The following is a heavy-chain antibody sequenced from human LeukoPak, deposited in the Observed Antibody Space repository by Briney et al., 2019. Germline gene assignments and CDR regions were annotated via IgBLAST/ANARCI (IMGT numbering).Heavy chain of an antibody. CDR1: GFPFSDYY. CDR2: ISSRGSTI. J-gene: IGHJ4*02. V-gene: IGHV3-11*01. CDR3: ARYGPGSNFDY. Sequence: PGGPLRLSCAASGFPFSDYYMSWLRQAPGKGLEWVSYISSRGSTIYYADSVKGRFTISRDIAKNSLYLQMNSLRAEDTAMYYCARYGPGSNFDYWGQGTLVTVSS. D-gene: IGHD3-10*01.